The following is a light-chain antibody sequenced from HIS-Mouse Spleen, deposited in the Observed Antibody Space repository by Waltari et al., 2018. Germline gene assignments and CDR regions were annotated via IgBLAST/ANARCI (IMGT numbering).Light chain of an antibody. CDR2: QDS. V-gene: IGLV3-1*01. J-gene: IGLJ2*01. Sequence: SYELTQPPSVSVSPGQTASITSSGDKLGDQYSCWYQQKPGQAPVLVIYQDSKRPSGIPERFSGSNSGNTATLTISGTQAMDEADYYCQAWDSSTDVVFGGGTKLTVL. CDR3: QAWDSSTDVV. CDR1: KLGDQY.